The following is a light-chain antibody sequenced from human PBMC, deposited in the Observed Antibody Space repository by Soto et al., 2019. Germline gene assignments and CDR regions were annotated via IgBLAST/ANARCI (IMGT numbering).Light chain of an antibody. CDR3: QTWGTGIVV. J-gene: IGLJ2*01. V-gene: IGLV4-69*01. Sequence: QSVLTQSPSASASLGASVKVTCTPSSGHSSYAIAWHQQQAEKGPRYLMKLNSDGSHSKGDGIPDRFSGSSSVAERYLTISSLQSEDEADYYCQTWGTGIVVFGGGTKLTVL. CDR2: LNSDGSH. CDR1: SGHSSYA.